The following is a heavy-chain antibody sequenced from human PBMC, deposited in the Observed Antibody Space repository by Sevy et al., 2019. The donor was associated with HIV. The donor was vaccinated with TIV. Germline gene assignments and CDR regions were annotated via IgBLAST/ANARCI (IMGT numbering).Heavy chain of an antibody. D-gene: IGHD3-22*01. V-gene: IGHV3-15*01. J-gene: IGHJ4*02. Sequence: GGSLRLSCAVSGFTFNNAWMNWVRQAPGTGLQWVGLIKSKIDGETTDYAAPVKGRFTISRDDSKNTLFLQMNSLKIEDTAGYYFATAPGYYDSAPFDYWGPGTLVTVSS. CDR2: IKSKIDGETT. CDR3: ATAPGYYDSAPFDY. CDR1: GFTFNNAW.